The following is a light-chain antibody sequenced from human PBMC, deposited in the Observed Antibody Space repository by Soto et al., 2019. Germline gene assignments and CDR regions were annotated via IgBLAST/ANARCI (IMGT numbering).Light chain of an antibody. CDR1: QSVSSY. V-gene: IGKV3-11*01. CDR3: KQRSI. Sequence: EIVLTQSPATLSLSPGERATLSCRASQSVSSYLAWYQQKPGQAPRLFIYDASNRATGIPARFSGSGSGTDFTLTITSLEPEDFAVYYCKQRSIFGPGTKVDIK. J-gene: IGKJ3*01. CDR2: DAS.